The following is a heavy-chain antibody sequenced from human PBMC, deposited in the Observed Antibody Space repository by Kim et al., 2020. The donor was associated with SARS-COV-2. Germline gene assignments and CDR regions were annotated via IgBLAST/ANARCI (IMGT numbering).Heavy chain of an antibody. CDR3: AAAGFGELSTTYGMDV. CDR2: IIPIFGTA. V-gene: IGHV1-69*13. Sequence: SVKVSCKASGGTFSSYAISWVRQAPGQGLEWMGGIIPIFGTANYAQKFQGRVTITADESTSTAYMELSSLRSEDTAVYYCAAAGFGELSTTYGMDVWGQGTTVTVSS. J-gene: IGHJ6*02. CDR1: GGTFSSYA. D-gene: IGHD3-10*01.